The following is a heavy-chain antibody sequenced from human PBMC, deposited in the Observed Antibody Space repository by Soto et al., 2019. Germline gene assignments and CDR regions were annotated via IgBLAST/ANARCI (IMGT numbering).Heavy chain of an antibody. D-gene: IGHD6-13*01. CDR1: VYTYTSYG. V-gene: IGHV1-3*01. J-gene: IGHJ4*02. CDR3: AREHSSSWYFDY. Sequence: ASVKVSCKASVYTYTSYGMQWVRQAPGQRLEWMGWINAGNSNTKYSQKFQGRISISRDTSANTDYMELSSLRSEDTAVYYCAREHSSSWYFDYWGPGTLVTVSS. CDR2: INAGNSNT.